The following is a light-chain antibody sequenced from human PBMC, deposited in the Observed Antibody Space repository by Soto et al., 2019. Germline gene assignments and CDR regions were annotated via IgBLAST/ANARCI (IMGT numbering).Light chain of an antibody. CDR2: GAS. J-gene: IGKJ4*01. Sequence: EVVRTQSPATLSVSPGESATLSCRASHSVSSSLAWYQKKPGQTPRLLIYGASTRATGVPARFSGSGSGTELTLTIGSLQSEDFAAYYCQQRSNWPHLTFGGGTKVDIK. CDR3: QQRSNWPHLT. CDR1: HSVSSS. V-gene: IGKV3-15*01.